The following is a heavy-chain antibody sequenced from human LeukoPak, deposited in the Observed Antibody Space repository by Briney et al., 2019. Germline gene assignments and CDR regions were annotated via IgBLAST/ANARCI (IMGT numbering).Heavy chain of an antibody. CDR2: ISSSSSYI. CDR3: ASTYYYDSSGYHLPFDY. V-gene: IGHV3-21*01. Sequence: PGGSLRLSCAASGFTFSSYSMNWVRQAPGKGLEWVSSISSSSSYIYYADSVKGRFTISRDNAKNSLYLQMNSLRAEDTAVYYCASTYYYDSSGYHLPFDYWGQGTLVTVSS. D-gene: IGHD3-22*01. J-gene: IGHJ4*02. CDR1: GFTFSSYS.